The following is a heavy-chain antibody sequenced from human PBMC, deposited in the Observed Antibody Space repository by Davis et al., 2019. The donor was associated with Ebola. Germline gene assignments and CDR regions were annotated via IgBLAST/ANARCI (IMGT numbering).Heavy chain of an antibody. V-gene: IGHV3-7*01. CDR3: ARCRYDFWSGYPYYFDY. CDR2: IKQDGSEK. J-gene: IGHJ4*02. Sequence: PGGSLRLPCAASGFTFSSYWMSWVRQARGKGLEWVANIKQDGSEKYYVDSVKGRFTISRDNAKNSLYLQMNSLRAEDTAVYYCARCRYDFWSGYPYYFDYWGQGTLVTVSS. D-gene: IGHD3-3*01. CDR1: GFTFSSYW.